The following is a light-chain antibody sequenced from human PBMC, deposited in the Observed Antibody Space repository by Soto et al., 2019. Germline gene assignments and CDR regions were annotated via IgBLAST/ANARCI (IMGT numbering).Light chain of an antibody. CDR3: QVWDIMTDNYV. Sequence: SYELTQPPSVSVAPEKTATITCGGDNIGNKRVHWYRQKPGQAPVLVISYDSDRPSGIPERFSGSNSVNTATLTISRVEAGDEADYYCQVWDIMTDNYVFGTGTKHTVL. CDR2: YDS. CDR1: NIGNKR. J-gene: IGLJ1*01. V-gene: IGLV3-21*04.